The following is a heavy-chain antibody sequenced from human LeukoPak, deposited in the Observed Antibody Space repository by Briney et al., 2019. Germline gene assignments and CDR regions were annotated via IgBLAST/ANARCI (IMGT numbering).Heavy chain of an antibody. CDR1: GYSISSGYY. Sequence: SETLSLTCTVPGYSISSGYYWGWIRPPPGKGLEWIGSIYHSGSTYYNPSLKSRVTISVDTSKNQFSLKLSSVTAADTAVYYCARHEFPYGDYRNFFDYWGQGTLVTVSS. V-gene: IGHV4-38-2*02. D-gene: IGHD4-17*01. J-gene: IGHJ4*02. CDR3: ARHEFPYGDYRNFFDY. CDR2: IYHSGST.